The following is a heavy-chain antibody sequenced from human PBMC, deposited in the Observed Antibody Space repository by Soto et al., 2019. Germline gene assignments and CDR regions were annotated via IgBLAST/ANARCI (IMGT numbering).Heavy chain of an antibody. J-gene: IGHJ6*02. CDR2: ISYDGSNK. CDR1: GFTFSSYA. Sequence: GGSLRLSCAASGFTFSSYAMHWVRQAPGKGLEWVAVISYDGSNKYYADSVKGRFTISRDNSKNTLYLQMNSLRAEDTAVYYCARDPETGDRNYYYGMDVWGQGTTVTVS. D-gene: IGHD7-27*01. CDR3: ARDPETGDRNYYYGMDV. V-gene: IGHV3-30-3*01.